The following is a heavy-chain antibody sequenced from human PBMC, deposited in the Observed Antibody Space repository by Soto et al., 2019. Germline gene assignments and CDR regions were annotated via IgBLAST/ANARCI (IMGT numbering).Heavy chain of an antibody. CDR3: AEYSSSWGGYYGMDV. CDR2: IIPIFGTA. V-gene: IGHV1-69*13. CDR1: GGTFSSYA. Sequence: SVKVSCKASGGTFSSYAISWVRPAPGQGLEWRGGIIPIFGTANYAQKFQGRVTITADESTSTAYMELSSLRSEDTAVYYCAEYSSSWGGYYGMDVWGQATTVTVSS. D-gene: IGHD6-13*01. J-gene: IGHJ6*02.